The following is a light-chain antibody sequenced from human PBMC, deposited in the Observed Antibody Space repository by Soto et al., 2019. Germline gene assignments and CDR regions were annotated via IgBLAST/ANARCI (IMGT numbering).Light chain of an antibody. CDR3: QSYDSCLSVV. Sequence: QSVLTQPPSVSGAPGQRVTISCTGSSSNIGAGYDVHWYQQLPGTAPKLLIYDNTKRPSGVPDRFSGSKSGTSASLAITGLQAEDEADYYCQSYDSCLSVVFGGGTKLTVL. CDR2: DNT. V-gene: IGLV1-40*01. CDR1: SSNIGAGYD. J-gene: IGLJ2*01.